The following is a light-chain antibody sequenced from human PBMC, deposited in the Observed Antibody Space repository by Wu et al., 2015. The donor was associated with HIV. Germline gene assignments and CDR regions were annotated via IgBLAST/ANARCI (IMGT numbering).Light chain of an antibody. CDR1: QSVITRN. V-gene: IGKV3-20*01. CDR2: GAS. J-gene: IGKJ1*01. Sequence: EIVLTQSPGTLSLSPGEGATLSCRASQSVITRNLAWYQQTPGQPPRLPIYGASSRATGIPDRFSGSGSGTDFTLTISRLESEDFAVYYCQHYDSSQWTFGQGTKVEIK. CDR3: QHYDSSQWT.